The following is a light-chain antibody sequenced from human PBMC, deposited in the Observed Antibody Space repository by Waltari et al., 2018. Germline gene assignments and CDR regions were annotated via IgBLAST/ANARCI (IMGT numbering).Light chain of an antibody. CDR2: LGS. J-gene: IGKJ2*01. CDR1: QSLLHSHGYNY. Sequence: DIVMTQSPLSLPVTPGEPASISCRSSQSLLHSHGYNYLEWYLQKPGQSPQLLIYLGSNRASGVPDRFSGSGSGTDFTLKISRVEAEDVGVYYCMQALQTPYTFGQGTKLEIK. V-gene: IGKV2-28*01. CDR3: MQALQTPYT.